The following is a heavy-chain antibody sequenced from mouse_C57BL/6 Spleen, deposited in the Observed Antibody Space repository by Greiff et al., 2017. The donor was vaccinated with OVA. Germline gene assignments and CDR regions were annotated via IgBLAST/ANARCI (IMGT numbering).Heavy chain of an antibody. J-gene: IGHJ3*01. CDR3: TKGNYTWFAY. CDR2: IEPETGGT. Sequence: VQLQESGAELVRPGASVTLSCKASGYTFTDYEMHWVKQTPVHGLEWIGAIEPETGGTAYNQTFKGKAILTADKSSSTAYMELRSLTSEDSAVYYCTKGNYTWFAYWGQGTLVTVSA. V-gene: IGHV1-15*01. CDR1: GYTFTDYE.